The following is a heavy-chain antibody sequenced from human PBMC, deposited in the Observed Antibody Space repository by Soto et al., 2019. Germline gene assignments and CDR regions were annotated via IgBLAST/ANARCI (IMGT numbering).Heavy chain of an antibody. J-gene: IGHJ4*02. CDR1: GYTLTELS. CDR3: ATAKETFGGVIVMVYFDY. D-gene: IGHD3-16*02. CDR2: FDPEDGET. Sequence: GASVTVCCKVSGYTLTELSMHWVRQATGKGLEWMGGFDPEDGETIYAQKFQGRVTMTEDTSTDTAYMELSSLRSEDTAVYYCATAKETFGGVIVMVYFDYWGQGTLVTVSS. V-gene: IGHV1-24*01.